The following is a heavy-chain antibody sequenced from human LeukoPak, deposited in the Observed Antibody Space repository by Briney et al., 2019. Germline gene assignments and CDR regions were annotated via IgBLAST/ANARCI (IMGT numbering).Heavy chain of an antibody. CDR1: GYTFTSYA. CDR3: ARDGAEVVVITPPDY. D-gene: IGHD3-22*01. V-gene: IGHV1-3*01. Sequence: APVKVSCKASGYTFTSYAMHWVRQAPGQRLEWMGWINAGNGNTKYSQKFQGRVTITRDTSASTAYMELSSLRSEDTAVYYCARDGAEVVVITPPDYWGQGTLVTVSS. J-gene: IGHJ4*02. CDR2: INAGNGNT.